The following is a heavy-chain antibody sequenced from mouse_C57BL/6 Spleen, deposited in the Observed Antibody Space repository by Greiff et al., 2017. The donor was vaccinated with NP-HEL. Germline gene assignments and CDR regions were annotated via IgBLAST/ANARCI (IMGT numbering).Heavy chain of an antibody. CDR1: GFTFSSYG. Sequence: EVQLVESGGDLVKPGGSLKLSCAASGFTFSSYGMSWVRQTPDKRLEWVGTISSGGSYTYYPDSVKGRSTISRDNAKNTLYLQMSRLKAEDTAMYYCARPTSGGPFAYWGQGTLVTVSA. J-gene: IGHJ3*01. CDR3: ARPTSGGPFAY. CDR2: ISSGGSYT. V-gene: IGHV5-6*01. D-gene: IGHD5-5*01.